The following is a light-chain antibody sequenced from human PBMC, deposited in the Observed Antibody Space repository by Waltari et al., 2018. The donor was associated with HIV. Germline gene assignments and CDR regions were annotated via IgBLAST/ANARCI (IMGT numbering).Light chain of an antibody. J-gene: IGKJ1*01. CDR3: QQYYSTPLA. V-gene: IGKV4-1*01. Sequence: DIVMTQSPASLAVSLGERATINCKSSQSVLYSSNNNNYLAWYQQKPGQPPKLLIYWAATRESGVPYRFSGSGSGTDFTLTISSLQAEDVAVYYCQQYYSTPLAFGQGTKVEIK. CDR1: QSVLYSSNNNNY. CDR2: WAA.